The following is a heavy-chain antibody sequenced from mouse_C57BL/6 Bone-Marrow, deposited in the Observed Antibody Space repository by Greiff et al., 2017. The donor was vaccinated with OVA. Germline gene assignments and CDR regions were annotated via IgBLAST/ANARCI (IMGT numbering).Heavy chain of an antibody. CDR1: GYTFTSYW. CDR3: ARYYYGTFDS. J-gene: IGHJ2*01. D-gene: IGHD1-1*01. V-gene: IGHV1-64*01. Sequence: QVQLQQPGAELVNPGASVKLSCKASGYTFTSYWMHWVKQRPGQGLEWIGMIHPNSGSTNYNEKFKSKATLTVDKSSSTAYMQLSSLTSEDSAVYYCARYYYGTFDSWGEGTTLTVSS. CDR2: IHPNSGST.